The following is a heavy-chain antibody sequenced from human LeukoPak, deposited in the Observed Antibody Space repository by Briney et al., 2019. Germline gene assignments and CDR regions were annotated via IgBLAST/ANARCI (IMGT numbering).Heavy chain of an antibody. CDR2: IWYDGSNK. J-gene: IGHJ4*02. CDR1: GFTFSSYG. Sequence: GGSLRLSCAASGFTFSSYGMHWVRQAPGKGLEWVAVIWYDGSNKYYADSVKGRFTISRGNSKNTLYLQMNSLRAEDTAVYYCAKVPGIAVAGGFDYWGQGTLVTVSS. CDR3: AKVPGIAVAGGFDY. D-gene: IGHD6-19*01. V-gene: IGHV3-33*06.